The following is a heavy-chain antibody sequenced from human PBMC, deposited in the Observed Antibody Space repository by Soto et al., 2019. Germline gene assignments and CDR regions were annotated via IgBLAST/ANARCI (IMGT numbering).Heavy chain of an antibody. V-gene: IGHV3-15*07. Sequence: EVQLVESGGGLVKPGGSLRLSCAASGFTFSNAWMNCVRQAPGKGLEWVGRIKSKTDGGTTDYAAPVKVRFTISRDDSRNTLYLEMNSQKTESTAVYYCNTGVACTNGVCHYYYGMDVWGQGTTVTVSS. CDR1: GFTFSNAW. D-gene: IGHD2-8*01. J-gene: IGHJ6*02. CDR2: IKSKTDGGTT. CDR3: NTGVACTNGVCHYYYGMDV.